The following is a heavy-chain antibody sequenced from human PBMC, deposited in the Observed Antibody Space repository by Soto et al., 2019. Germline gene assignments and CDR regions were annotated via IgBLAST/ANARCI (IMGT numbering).Heavy chain of an antibody. V-gene: IGHV3-74*01. D-gene: IGHD3-10*01. CDR2: MNEDGGTT. J-gene: IGHJ6*02. CDR3: ASDLSGRADV. Sequence: GGSLRLSYAASGFTFSSYWMHWVRQAPGKGLLCVSRMNEDGGTTDYADSVKGRFTISRDNAKNTLYLQMNGLRVEDTAVYYCASDLSGRADVWGQGTTVTVSS. CDR1: GFTFSSYW.